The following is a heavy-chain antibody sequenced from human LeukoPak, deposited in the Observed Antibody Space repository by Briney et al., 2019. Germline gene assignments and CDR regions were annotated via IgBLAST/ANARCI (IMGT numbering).Heavy chain of an antibody. V-gene: IGHV1-46*01. CDR3: ARDQADYYDSSGSDAFDI. CDR2: INPSGCST. J-gene: IGHJ3*02. CDR1: GYTFTSYY. Sequence: ASVQVSCKASGYTFTSYYMHWVRQAPGQGLEWMGIINPSGCSTSYAQKFQGRVTMTRDTSTSTVYMELSSLRSEDTAVYYCARDQADYYDSSGSDAFDIWGQGTMVTVSS. D-gene: IGHD3-22*01.